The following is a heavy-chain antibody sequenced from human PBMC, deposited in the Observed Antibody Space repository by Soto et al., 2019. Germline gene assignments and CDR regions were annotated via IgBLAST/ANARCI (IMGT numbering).Heavy chain of an antibody. CDR1: GGTFSSYA. D-gene: IGHD6-19*01. J-gene: IGHJ5*02. Sequence: QVQLVQSGAEVKKPGSSVKVSCKASGGTFSSYAISWVRQAPGQGLEWMGGIIPIFGTANYAQKFQGRVTITADESTSTAYMDLSSLRSEDTAVYYCARAKGIAVAVELGLWFDPWGQGTLVTVSS. CDR3: ARAKGIAVAVELGLWFDP. CDR2: IIPIFGTA. V-gene: IGHV1-69*12.